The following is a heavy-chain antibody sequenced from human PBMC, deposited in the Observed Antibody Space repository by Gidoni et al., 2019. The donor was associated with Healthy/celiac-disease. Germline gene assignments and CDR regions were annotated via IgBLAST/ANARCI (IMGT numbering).Heavy chain of an antibody. V-gene: IGHV3-73*01. CDR1: GFTFSGSA. CDR3: TTLLLRTPLNWFDP. J-gene: IGHJ5*02. D-gene: IGHD2-15*01. Sequence: EVQLVESGGGLVQTGGSLKPCCAASGFTFSGSAMHGVRQASGKGLGWVGRSRSKANSYATAYAASVKGRFTISRDDSKNTAYLQMNSLKTEDTAVYYCTTLLLRTPLNWFDPWGQGTLVTISS. CDR2: SRSKANSYAT.